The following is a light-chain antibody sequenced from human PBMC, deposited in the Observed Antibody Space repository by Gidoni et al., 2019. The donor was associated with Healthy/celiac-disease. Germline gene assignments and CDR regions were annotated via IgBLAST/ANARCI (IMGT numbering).Light chain of an antibody. V-gene: IGLV1-47*01. J-gene: IGLJ3*02. Sequence: QSVLTQPPSASGTPGPRATSPCSGSSSNIGSNYVYWYQQLPGTAPKLLIYRNNQRPSGVPDRFSGSKSGTSASLAISGLRSEDEADYYCAAWDDSLSGWVFGGGTKLTVL. CDR1: SSNIGSNY. CDR3: AAWDDSLSGWV. CDR2: RNN.